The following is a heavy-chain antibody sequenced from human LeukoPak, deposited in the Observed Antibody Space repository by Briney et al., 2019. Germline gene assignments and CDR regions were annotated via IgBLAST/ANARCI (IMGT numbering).Heavy chain of an antibody. D-gene: IGHD2-21*02. CDR2: ISSSSSYI. J-gene: IGHJ4*02. CDR1: GFTFSSYS. Sequence: GGSLRLSCAASGFTFSSYSMNWVRQAPGKGREWVSSISSSSSYIYYADSVKGRFTISRDNAKNSLYLQTNSLRAEDTAVYYCARDCGGDCSFDYWGQGTLVTVSS. V-gene: IGHV3-21*01. CDR3: ARDCGGDCSFDY.